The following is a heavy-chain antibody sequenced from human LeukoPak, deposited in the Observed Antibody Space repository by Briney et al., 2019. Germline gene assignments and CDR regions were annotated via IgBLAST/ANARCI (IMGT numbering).Heavy chain of an antibody. Sequence: PGRSLRLSCTASGFTFGDYTMSWVRQAPGKGLEWVGFIRSEAYGGTTEYAASVKGGFTISRDDSKSIAYLQMNSLKTEDTAMYYCARDGCGSTSCYPVFDFWGQGTLVTVSS. CDR2: IRSEAYGGTT. D-gene: IGHD2-2*01. J-gene: IGHJ4*02. CDR1: GFTFGDYT. CDR3: ARDGCGSTSCYPVFDF. V-gene: IGHV3-49*04.